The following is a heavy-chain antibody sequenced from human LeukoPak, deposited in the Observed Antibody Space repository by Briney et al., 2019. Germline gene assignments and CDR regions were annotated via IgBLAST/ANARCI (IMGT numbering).Heavy chain of an antibody. CDR3: AREGLGRFGELLSGWFDP. D-gene: IGHD3-10*01. CDR1: GGSISSGSYS. J-gene: IGHJ5*02. Sequence: SETLSLTCTVSGGSISSGSYSWSWIRQPPGKGLEWIGYIYHSGSTYYNPSLKSRVTISVDRSKNQFSLKLSSVTAADTAVYYCAREGLGRFGELLSGWFDPWGQGTLVTVSS. CDR2: IYHSGST. V-gene: IGHV4-30-2*01.